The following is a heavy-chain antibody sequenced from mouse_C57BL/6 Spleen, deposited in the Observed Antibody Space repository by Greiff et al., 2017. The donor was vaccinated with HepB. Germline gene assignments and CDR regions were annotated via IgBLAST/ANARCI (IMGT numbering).Heavy chain of an antibody. Sequence: LQESGAELARPGASVKMSCKASGYTFTSYTMHWVKQRPGQGLEWIGYINPSSGYTKYNQKFKDKATLTADKSSSTAYMQLSSLTSEDSAVYYCASRGDGYWAYWGQGTLVTVSA. J-gene: IGHJ3*01. D-gene: IGHD2-3*01. CDR1: GYTFTSYT. CDR3: ASRGDGYWAY. CDR2: INPSSGYT. V-gene: IGHV1-4*01.